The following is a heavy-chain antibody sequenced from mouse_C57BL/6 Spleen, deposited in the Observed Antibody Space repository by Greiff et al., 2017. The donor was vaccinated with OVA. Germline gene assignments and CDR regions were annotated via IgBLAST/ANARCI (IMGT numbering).Heavy chain of an antibody. V-gene: IGHV1-81*01. Sequence: VQLVESGAELARPGASVKLSCKASGYTFTSYGISWVKQRTGQGLEWIGEIYPRSGNTYYNEKFKGKATLTADKSSSTAYMELRSLTSEDSAVYFCARVDGYYAMDYWGQGTSVTVSS. J-gene: IGHJ4*01. CDR1: GYTFTSYG. D-gene: IGHD2-3*01. CDR2: IYPRSGNT. CDR3: ARVDGYYAMDY.